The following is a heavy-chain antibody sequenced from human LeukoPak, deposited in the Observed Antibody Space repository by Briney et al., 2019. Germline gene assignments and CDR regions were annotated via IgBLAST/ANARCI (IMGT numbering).Heavy chain of an antibody. D-gene: IGHD5-12*01. CDR1: GGSFSGYY. Sequence: PSETLSLTCAVYGGSFSGYYWSWIRQPPGKGLEWIGEINHSGSTNYNPSLKSRVTISVDTSKNQFSLKLSSVTAADTAMYYCARYTINYYYYYMDVWGKGTTVTVSS. CDR2: INHSGST. J-gene: IGHJ6*03. V-gene: IGHV4-34*01. CDR3: ARYTINYYYYYMDV.